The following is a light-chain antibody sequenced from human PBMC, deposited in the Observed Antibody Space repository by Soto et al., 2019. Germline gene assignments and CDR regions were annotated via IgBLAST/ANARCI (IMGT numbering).Light chain of an antibody. Sequence: DIVMTQSPLPLPVTPGEPASISCRSSQSLLHSNGYNYLDWYLQKPGQSPQLLIYLGSNRASGVPDRFSGSGSGTDFTLKISRVEAEDVGVYYCMQALQTPVFGGGTKVDIK. V-gene: IGKV2-28*01. CDR1: QSLLHSNGYNY. CDR3: MQALQTPV. J-gene: IGKJ4*01. CDR2: LGS.